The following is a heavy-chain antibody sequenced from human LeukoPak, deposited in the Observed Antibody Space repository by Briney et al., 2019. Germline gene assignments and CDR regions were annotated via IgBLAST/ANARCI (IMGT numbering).Heavy chain of an antibody. D-gene: IGHD4-17*01. J-gene: IGHJ4*02. CDR3: ARMTTRHDY. CDR1: GTSFTSYY. CDR2: VNHSGYT. Sequence: KPSETLSLTCGVSGTSFTSYYWSWIRQTPGKGLEWIGEVNHSGYTNMNPSLKSRVTISVDTSKNQFSLMMTSVTAADTAVYFCARMTTRHDYWGQGILVTVSS. V-gene: IGHV4-34*01.